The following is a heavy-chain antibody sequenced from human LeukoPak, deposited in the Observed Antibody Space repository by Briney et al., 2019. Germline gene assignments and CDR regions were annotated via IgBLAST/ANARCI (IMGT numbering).Heavy chain of an antibody. CDR3: ARGGVVAATTTYYFDY. Sequence: ASVKVSCKASGYTFTSYYMHWVRQAPGQGLEWMGIINPSGGSTSYAQKFQGRVTMTRDTSTSTVYMELSSLRSEDTAVYYCARGGVVAATTTYYFDYWGQGTLVTVSS. CDR1: GYTFTSYY. D-gene: IGHD2-15*01. V-gene: IGHV1-46*01. CDR2: INPSGGST. J-gene: IGHJ4*02.